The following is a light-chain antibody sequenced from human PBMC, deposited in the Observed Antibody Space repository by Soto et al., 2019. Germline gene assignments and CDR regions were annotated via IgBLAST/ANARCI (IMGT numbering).Light chain of an antibody. V-gene: IGKV3-20*01. CDR1: QSVSSSY. CDR2: GTS. J-gene: IGKJ3*01. Sequence: EIVFTQSPGTLSLSPGERATLSCRASQSVSSSYLAWYQQKPGQAPRLLIYGTSNRATGIPDRFSGSGSGTDFTLTISRLEPEDFAVYYCQQYGSSLGFTFGPGTKVDIK. CDR3: QQYGSSLGFT.